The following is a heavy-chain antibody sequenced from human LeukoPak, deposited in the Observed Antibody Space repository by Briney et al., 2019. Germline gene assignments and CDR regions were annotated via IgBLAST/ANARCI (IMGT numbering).Heavy chain of an antibody. V-gene: IGHV3-11*04. J-gene: IGHJ6*03. D-gene: IGHD3-10*01. CDR1: GFTFGDYY. CDR2: ISSSGSTI. Sequence: PGGSLRLSCAASGFTFGDYYMSWIRQAPGKGLEWVSYISSSGSTIYYADSVKGRFTISRDNAKNSLYLQMNSLRAEDTAVYYCARDQVVRGVIDYYYYMDVWGKGTTVTVSS. CDR3: ARDQVVRGVIDYYYYMDV.